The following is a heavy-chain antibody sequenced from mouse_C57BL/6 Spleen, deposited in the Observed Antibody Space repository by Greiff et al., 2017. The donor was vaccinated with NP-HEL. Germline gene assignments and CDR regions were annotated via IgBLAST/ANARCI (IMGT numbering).Heavy chain of an antibody. CDR1: GYTFTSYW. Sequence: VQRVESGTELVKPGASVKLSCKASGYTFTSYWMHWVKQRPGQGLEWIGNINPSNGGTNYNEKFKSKATLTVDKSSSTAYMQLSSLTSEDSAVYYCARSWGSLWTLYAMDYWGQGTSVTVSS. CDR3: ARSWGSLWTLYAMDY. CDR2: INPSNGGT. J-gene: IGHJ4*01. D-gene: IGHD1-1*02. V-gene: IGHV1-53*01.